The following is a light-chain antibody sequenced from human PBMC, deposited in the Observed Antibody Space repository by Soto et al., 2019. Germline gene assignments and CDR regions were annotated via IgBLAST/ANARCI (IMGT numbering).Light chain of an antibody. CDR3: QQSYSTPFT. CDR2: AAS. CDR1: QTISSY. J-gene: IGKJ3*01. V-gene: IGKV1-39*01. Sequence: IQMTQSPSSLSASLGDRVTITCGASQTISSYLNWYQQKPGKAPKLLIYAASSLQSGVPSRFSGSGSGTDFTLTISSLQPEDFATYYCQQSYSTPFTFGPGTKVDI.